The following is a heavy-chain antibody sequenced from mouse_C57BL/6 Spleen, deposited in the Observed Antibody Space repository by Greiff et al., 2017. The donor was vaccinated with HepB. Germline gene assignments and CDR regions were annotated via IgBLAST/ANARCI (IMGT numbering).Heavy chain of an antibody. CDR3: TRRTNGAPYYYAMDY. J-gene: IGHJ4*01. Sequence: QVQLQQSGAELVRPGASVTLSCKASGYTFTDYEMHWVKQTPVHGLEWIGAIDPETGGTAYNQKFKGKAILTADKSSSTAYMELRILTSKDSAVYYSTRRTNGAPYYYAMDYWGQGTSVTVSS. V-gene: IGHV1-15*01. CDR1: GYTFTDYE. D-gene: IGHD1-3*01. CDR2: IDPETGGT.